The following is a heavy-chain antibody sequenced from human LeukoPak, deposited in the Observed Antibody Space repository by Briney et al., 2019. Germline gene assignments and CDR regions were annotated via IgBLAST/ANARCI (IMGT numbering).Heavy chain of an antibody. Sequence: SETLSLTCTVSGGSISSYYWSWIRQPAGKGLEWIGRIYTSGSTNYNPSLKSRVTMSVDTSKNQFSLKLSSVTAADTAVYYCARDRGAYYYDSSGYYYDAFDIWGQGTMVTVSS. CDR1: GGSISSYY. CDR3: ARDRGAYYYDSSGYYYDAFDI. CDR2: IYTSGST. J-gene: IGHJ3*02. D-gene: IGHD3-22*01. V-gene: IGHV4-4*07.